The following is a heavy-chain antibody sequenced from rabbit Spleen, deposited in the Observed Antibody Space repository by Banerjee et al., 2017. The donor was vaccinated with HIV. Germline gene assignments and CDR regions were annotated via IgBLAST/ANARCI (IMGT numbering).Heavy chain of an antibody. V-gene: IGHV1S47*01. CDR1: GFSFSNKV. J-gene: IGHJ4*01. D-gene: IGHD8-1*01. CDR2: IDPVFGIT. Sequence: QEQLVESGGGLVKPEGSLTLTCTASGFSFSNKVVMCWVRQAPGKGLEWIGYIDPVFGITYYANWVNGRFSISRENAQNTVFLQMTSLTAADTATYFCARDGAGGSYFALWGPGTLVTVS. CDR3: ARDGAGGSYFAL.